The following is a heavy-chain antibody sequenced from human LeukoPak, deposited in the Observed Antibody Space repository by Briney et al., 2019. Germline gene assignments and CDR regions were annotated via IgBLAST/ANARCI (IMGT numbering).Heavy chain of an antibody. J-gene: IGHJ4*02. CDR2: ISSSSSYI. D-gene: IGHD6-19*01. Sequence: GGSLRLSCAASGFTFSSYSMNWVRQAPGKGLEWVSSISSSSSYIYYADSVKGRFTISRDNAKNSLYLQMNSLRAEDTAVYYCARRPLLYSSGWYVDYWGQGTLVTVSS. CDR3: ARRPLLYSSGWYVDY. V-gene: IGHV3-21*01. CDR1: GFTFSSYS.